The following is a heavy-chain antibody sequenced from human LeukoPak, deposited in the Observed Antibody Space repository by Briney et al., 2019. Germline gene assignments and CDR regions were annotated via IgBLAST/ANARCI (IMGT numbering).Heavy chain of an antibody. CDR1: GYSISSGYY. V-gene: IGHV4-38-2*02. CDR3: ATKDYKTFTD. Sequence: PSETLSLTCTVCGYSISSGYYWGWIRQPPGKGLEWIGSIYHSGSTYYNPSLKSRVTISVDTSKNQFSLKLSSVTAADTAVYYCATKDYKTFTDWGQGTLVTVSS. CDR2: IYHSGST. D-gene: IGHD4/OR15-4a*01. J-gene: IGHJ4*02.